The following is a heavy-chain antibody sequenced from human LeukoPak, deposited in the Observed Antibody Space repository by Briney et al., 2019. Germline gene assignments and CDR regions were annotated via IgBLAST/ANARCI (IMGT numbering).Heavy chain of an antibody. CDR1: GGSISSYY. V-gene: IGHV4-59*01. Sequence: SETLSLTCTVSGGSISSYYWSWIRQPPGKGLEWIGYIYYSGSTNYNPSLKSRVTISVDTSKNQFSLKLSSVTAADTAVYYCARAVGVAVAGMELDYWGPGTLVTVSS. J-gene: IGHJ4*02. CDR3: ARAVGVAVAGMELDY. D-gene: IGHD6-19*01. CDR2: IYYSGST.